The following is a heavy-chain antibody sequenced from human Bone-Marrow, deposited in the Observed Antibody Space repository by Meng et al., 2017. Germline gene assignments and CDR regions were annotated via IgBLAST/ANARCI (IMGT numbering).Heavy chain of an antibody. CDR3: AKDEQRSGSYADY. CDR2: ISGSGGST. Sequence: GGSLRLSCAASGFTFSSYAMSWVRQAPGKGLEWVSAISGSGGSTYYADSVKSRFTISRDNSKNTLYLQMNSLRAEDTAVYYYAKDEQRSGSYADYWGQGNLVTVSS. CDR1: GFTFSSYA. D-gene: IGHD1-26*01. J-gene: IGHJ4*02. V-gene: IGHV3-23*01.